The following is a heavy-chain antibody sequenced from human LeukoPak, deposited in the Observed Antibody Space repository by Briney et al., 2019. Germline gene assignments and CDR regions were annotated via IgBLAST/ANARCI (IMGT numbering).Heavy chain of an antibody. CDR1: GYSFSSYW. D-gene: IGHD2-2*01. CDR2: IYPGDSDT. J-gene: IGHJ5*02. CDR3: VRLVCSSTTCYVSRYNWFDP. V-gene: IGHV5-51*01. Sequence: GESLKISCQASGYSFSSYWIGWVRQVPGKGLEWMGIIYPGDSDTRYSPSFQGQVTISADNSIRTAYLQWSSLKASDTAMYYCVRLVCSSTTCYVSRYNWFDPWGQGTLVTVSS.